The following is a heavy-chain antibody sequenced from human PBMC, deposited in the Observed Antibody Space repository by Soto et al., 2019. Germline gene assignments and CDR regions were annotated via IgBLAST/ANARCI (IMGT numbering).Heavy chain of an antibody. V-gene: IGHV4-31*03. D-gene: IGHD2-21*01. CDR2: IYYSGTT. CDR1: GGSISSGGYY. CDR3: AASCVACGGFNYYGMDV. J-gene: IGHJ6*02. Sequence: QVQLQESGPGLVKPSQTLSLTCTVSGGSISSGGYYWYWIRQHPGKGLEWIGYIYYSGTTYYNPSLKSRVTISVDTSKHPFSLKLSSVTAADTAVYYCAASCVACGGFNYYGMDVWGQGTTVTVSS.